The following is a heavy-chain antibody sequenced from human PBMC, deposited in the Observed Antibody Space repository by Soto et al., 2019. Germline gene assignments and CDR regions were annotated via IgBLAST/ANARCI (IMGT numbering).Heavy chain of an antibody. V-gene: IGHV4-39*02. CDR3: ARDLWELPEGSFDD. D-gene: IGHD1-26*01. Sequence: QLQLQESGPGLVKPSETLSLTCTVSGGSISSSSYYWGWIRQPPGKGLEWIGSIYYSGSTYYNPCVQSRLRRSGSPPKDQFSLKLSALTATDTAVYYCARDLWELPEGSFDDWGQGTLVTVSS. CDR1: GGSISSSSYY. CDR2: IYYSGST. J-gene: IGHJ4*02.